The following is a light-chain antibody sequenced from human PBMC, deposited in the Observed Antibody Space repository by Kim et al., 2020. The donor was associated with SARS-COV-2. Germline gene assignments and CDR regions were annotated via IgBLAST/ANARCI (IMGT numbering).Light chain of an antibody. CDR2: AAS. Sequence: LSVSVGDRVTLTCRASQGITNSLAWYQQKPGKVPQLLIYAASALQSGVPSRFSGSGSGTDFTLTISSLQPEDVATYYCQKYNSAPWTFGQGTKVDIK. CDR1: QGITNS. CDR3: QKYNSAPWT. V-gene: IGKV1-27*01. J-gene: IGKJ1*01.